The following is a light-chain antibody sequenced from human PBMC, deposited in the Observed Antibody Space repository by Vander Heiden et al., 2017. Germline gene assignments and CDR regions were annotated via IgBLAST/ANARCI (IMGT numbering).Light chain of an antibody. V-gene: IGKV1-9*01. CDR2: SAS. J-gene: IGKJ4*01. Sequence: DIKLPQSPSFLSASVGDRVTITCRASQGISSYLAWYQQTPGKAPKLLISSASALQSGVPSRFSGSGSGTEFTLTINSLQPEDSATFYCEHLNNFPLTFGGGTKVEI. CDR3: EHLNNFPLT. CDR1: QGISSY.